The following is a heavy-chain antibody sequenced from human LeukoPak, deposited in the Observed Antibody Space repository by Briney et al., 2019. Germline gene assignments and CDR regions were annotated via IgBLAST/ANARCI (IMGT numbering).Heavy chain of an antibody. J-gene: IGHJ5*02. V-gene: IGHV1-2*02. Sequence: GASVKVSCKASGYXFTGYYMHWVRQAPGQGLEWMGWINPNSGGTNYAQKFQGRVTMTRDTSISTAYMELSRLRSDDTAVYYCARDVGFGEILNWFDPWGQGTLVTVSS. D-gene: IGHD3-10*01. CDR2: INPNSGGT. CDR1: GYXFTGYY. CDR3: ARDVGFGEILNWFDP.